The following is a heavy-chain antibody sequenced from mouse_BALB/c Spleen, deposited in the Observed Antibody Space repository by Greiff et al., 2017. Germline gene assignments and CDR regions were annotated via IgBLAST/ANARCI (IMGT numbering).Heavy chain of an antibody. J-gene: IGHJ3*01. Sequence: QVQLQQPGAELVKPGAPVKLSCKASGYTFTSYWMNWVKQRPGRGLEWIGRIDPSDSETHYNQKFKDKATLTVDKSSSTAYIQLSSLTSEDSAVYYCARSGYDVAWFAYWGQGTLVTVSA. CDR2: IDPSDSET. CDR3: ARSGYDVAWFAY. D-gene: IGHD2-2*01. CDR1: GYTFTSYW. V-gene: IGHV1-69*02.